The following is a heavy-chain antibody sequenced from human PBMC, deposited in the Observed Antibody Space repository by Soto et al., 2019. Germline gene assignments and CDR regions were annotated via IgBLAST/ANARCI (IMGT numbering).Heavy chain of an antibody. D-gene: IGHD3-10*01. CDR2: IKYDGAEK. Sequence: GGSLRLSCAASGFTFSDYWMNWVRQAPGKGLEWVASIKYDGAEKGYVDSVKGRFTISRDNPKNSVYLQMASLRAEDTAVYYCARDGVAPGLYFDHWGQGTPVTVSS. CDR1: GFTFSDYW. V-gene: IGHV3-7*05. CDR3: ARDGVAPGLYFDH. J-gene: IGHJ4*02.